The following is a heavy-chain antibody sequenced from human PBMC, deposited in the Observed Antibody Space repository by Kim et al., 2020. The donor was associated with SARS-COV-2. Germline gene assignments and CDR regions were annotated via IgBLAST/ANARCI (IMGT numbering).Heavy chain of an antibody. V-gene: IGHV4-4*07. CDR3: ARGGVRGVFTL. D-gene: IGHD3-10*01. CDR2: VYISGTT. J-gene: IGHJ4*02. Sequence: SETLSLTCTVSGGSISSYYWSWIRQPAGKGLEWIGRVYISGTTNYNPSFKSRVTVSLDTSKNQFSLKMSSVTAADTAVYYCARGGVRGVFTLWGQGTLVTVSS. CDR1: GGSISSYY.